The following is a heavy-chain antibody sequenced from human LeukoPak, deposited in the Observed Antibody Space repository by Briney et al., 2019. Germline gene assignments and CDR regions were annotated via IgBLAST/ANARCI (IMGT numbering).Heavy chain of an antibody. CDR1: GFTSSSHA. CDR3: AKDRRFGELLLDY. CDR2: ISGSGGST. D-gene: IGHD3-10*01. J-gene: IGHJ4*02. V-gene: IGHV3-23*01. Sequence: GGSLRLYCAASGFTSSSHAMSWVRQAPGKGLEWVSAISGSGGSTYYADSVKGRFTISRDNSKNTLYQQMNSLRAEDTAVYYCAKDRRFGELLLDYWGQGTLVTVSS.